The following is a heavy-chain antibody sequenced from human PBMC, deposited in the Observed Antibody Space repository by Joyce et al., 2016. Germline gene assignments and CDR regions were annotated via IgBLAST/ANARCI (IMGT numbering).Heavy chain of an antibody. Sequence: QVQLVDSGGGVVQPGRSLRLSCAASGFTFSRYGLHWVRQAPGKGLEWVALISFDGSDKYYADSVKGRFTISRDNSKNTLYLQMNSLRAEDTAVYYCVKEGGYKDLGDYWGQGTLVTVSS. J-gene: IGHJ4*02. CDR3: VKEGGYKDLGDY. V-gene: IGHV3-30*18. CDR2: ISFDGSDK. CDR1: GFTFSRYG. D-gene: IGHD3-10*01.